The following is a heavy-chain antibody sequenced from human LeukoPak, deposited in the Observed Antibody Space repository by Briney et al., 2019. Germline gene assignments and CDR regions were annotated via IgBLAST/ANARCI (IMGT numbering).Heavy chain of an antibody. CDR2: IIPILGIA. Sequence: IXGVRQAXGQGSEGMXRIIPILGIAKYAEKFQGRVTITGDKSTSTAYMELSSLRSEDTAVYYCARDLDYYDISGYAAFDIWGQGTMVTVSS. D-gene: IGHD3-22*01. J-gene: IGHJ3*02. V-gene: IGHV1-69*04. CDR3: ARDLDYYDISGYAAFDI.